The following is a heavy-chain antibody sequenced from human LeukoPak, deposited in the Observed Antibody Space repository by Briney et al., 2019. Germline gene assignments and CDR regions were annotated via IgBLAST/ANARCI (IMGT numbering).Heavy chain of an antibody. V-gene: IGHV4-59*08. Sequence: SETLSLTCTLSGDSIDPYSWSWIRQPPGKGLEWIGYISHIGTIKYNTSLMSRVSMGLDKPSNEFSLSLRSVTATDTALYFCARHQGSTVFNYWGRGVPVIVSS. CDR1: GDSIDPYS. J-gene: IGHJ1*01. D-gene: IGHD5/OR15-5a*01. CDR3: ARHQGSTVFNY. CDR2: ISHIGTI.